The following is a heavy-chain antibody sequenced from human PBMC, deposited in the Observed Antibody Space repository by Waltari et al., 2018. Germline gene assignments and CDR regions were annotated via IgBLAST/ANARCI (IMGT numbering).Heavy chain of an antibody. CDR1: GYTFTGYY. Sequence: QVQLVQSGAEVKKPGASVKVSCKASGYTFTGYYMHWVRQAPGQGLEWMGRINPNSGGTNYEQKFQGRVTMTRETSISTAYMELSRLRSDDTAVYYCASSLSPAYYGMDVWGQGTTVTVSS. J-gene: IGHJ6*02. V-gene: IGHV1-2*06. D-gene: IGHD2-2*01. CDR3: ASSLSPAYYGMDV. CDR2: INPNSGGT.